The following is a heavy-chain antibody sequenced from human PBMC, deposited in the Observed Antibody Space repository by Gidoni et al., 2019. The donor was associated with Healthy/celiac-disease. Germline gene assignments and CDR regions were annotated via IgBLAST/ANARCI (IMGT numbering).Heavy chain of an antibody. D-gene: IGHD4-4*01. CDR3: AKDTVTTAGYFDL. CDR2: ISLNSGSI. J-gene: IGHJ2*01. Sequence: EVQLVESGGGLVQPGRSLRLSCAASGFTFDDYAMHWVRQAPGKGLGWFSGISLNSGSIGYADSVNGRFTISRDNAKNSLYLQMNSLRAEDTALYYCAKDTVTTAGYFDLWGRGTLVTVSS. V-gene: IGHV3-9*01. CDR1: GFTFDDYA.